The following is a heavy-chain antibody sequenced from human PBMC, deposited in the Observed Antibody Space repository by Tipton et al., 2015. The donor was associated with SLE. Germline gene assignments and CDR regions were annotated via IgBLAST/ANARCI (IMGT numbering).Heavy chain of an antibody. CDR1: GGSISSHY. D-gene: IGHD2-2*03. CDR2: IYYRGNT. J-gene: IGHJ6*03. CDR3: ARGVAIYWITYYDYYMDV. Sequence: GLVKPSETLSLTCTVSGGSISSHYWSWFRQPPGKGLEWIGYIYYRGNTKYNPSLNSRVTISLDTSRTQFSLKLSSVTAADTGVYYCARGVAIYWITYYDYYMDVWGKGTTVTVSS. V-gene: IGHV4-59*11.